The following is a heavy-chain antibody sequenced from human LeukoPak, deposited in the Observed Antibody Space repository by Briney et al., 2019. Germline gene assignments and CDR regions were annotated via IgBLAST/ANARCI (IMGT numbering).Heavy chain of an antibody. J-gene: IGHJ4*02. V-gene: IGHV1-2*02. Sequence: ASVKVSCKASGYTFTGYYMHWVRQAPGQGLEWMGWINPNSGCTNYAQKFQGRVTMTRDTSISTAYMELSSLRSDDTAVYYCASSRYEGFDYWGQGTLVSVSS. D-gene: IGHD1-1*01. CDR3: ASSRYEGFDY. CDR1: GYTFTGYY. CDR2: INPNSGCT.